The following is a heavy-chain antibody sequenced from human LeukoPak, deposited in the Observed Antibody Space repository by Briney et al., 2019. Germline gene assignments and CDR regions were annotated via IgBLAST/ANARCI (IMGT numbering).Heavy chain of an antibody. Sequence: GGSPRLSCAASGFTFSDHYMDWVRQAPGKGLEWVGRTRNKVTEYAASVKGRFTISRDDSKNSLYLQMNSLKTEDTAVYYCARVSVGATRSLDYWGQGTLVTVSS. CDR1: GFTFSDHY. J-gene: IGHJ4*02. CDR2: TRNKVT. D-gene: IGHD1-26*01. V-gene: IGHV3-72*01. CDR3: ARVSVGATRSLDY.